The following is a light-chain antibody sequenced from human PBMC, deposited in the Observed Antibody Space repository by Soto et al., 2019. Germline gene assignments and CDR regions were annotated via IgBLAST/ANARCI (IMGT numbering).Light chain of an antibody. Sequence: IQLTQSPSSLSASVGDRVTINCRASPGISSYLTWYQQKPGKAPKLLIYGAATLEGGVPFRFSGSGSWTDFTLIISSVQPEDFATYYCQQLNTYPITFGPGTRLEIK. V-gene: IGKV1-9*01. CDR1: PGISSY. CDR3: QQLNTYPIT. J-gene: IGKJ5*01. CDR2: GAA.